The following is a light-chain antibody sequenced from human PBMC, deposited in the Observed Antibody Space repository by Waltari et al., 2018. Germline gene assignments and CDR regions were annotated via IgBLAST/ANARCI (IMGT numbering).Light chain of an antibody. Sequence: ITISCTGTVSDIGAYNHVSWFQQHPGKVPKLMVYDVTNRPSGVSNRFSGSKSGNTASLTISGLQAEDEAYYYCSSYTTSSTVVFGGGTKLTVL. CDR3: SSYTTSSTVV. J-gene: IGLJ3*02. CDR2: DVT. CDR1: VSDIGAYNH. V-gene: IGLV2-14*03.